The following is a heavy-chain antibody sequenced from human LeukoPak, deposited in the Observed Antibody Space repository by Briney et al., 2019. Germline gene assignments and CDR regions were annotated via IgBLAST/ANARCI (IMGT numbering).Heavy chain of an antibody. Sequence: ASVKVSFKASGYAFTGYYMHWVRQAPGQGLEWMGWINPNSGGTNYAQKFQGRVTMTRDTSISTAYMELSRLRSDDTAVYYCARVGYSSGWYADYWGQGTLVTVSS. CDR1: GYAFTGYY. J-gene: IGHJ4*02. V-gene: IGHV1-2*02. D-gene: IGHD6-19*01. CDR3: ARVGYSSGWYADY. CDR2: INPNSGGT.